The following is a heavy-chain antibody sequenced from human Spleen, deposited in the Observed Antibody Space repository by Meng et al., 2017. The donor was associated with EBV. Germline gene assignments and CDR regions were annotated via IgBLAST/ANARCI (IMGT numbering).Heavy chain of an antibody. Sequence: QGQVVELVAEVMGPGSSVTVACKTSGGPFSSDAISWARQAPGQGLEWLGGLIPMFGAPNYAQKFQGRVTITADESTSTHYMELSSLRSEDTAVYYCASESGRGYTPDYWGQGTLVTVSS. CDR1: GGPFSSDA. D-gene: IGHD3-10*01. CDR2: LIPMFGAP. V-gene: IGHV1-69*12. CDR3: ASESGRGYTPDY. J-gene: IGHJ4*02.